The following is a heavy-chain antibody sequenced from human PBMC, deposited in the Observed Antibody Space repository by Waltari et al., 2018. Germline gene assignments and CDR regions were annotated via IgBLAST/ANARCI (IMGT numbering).Heavy chain of an antibody. CDR1: GYTFTDYF. V-gene: IGHV1-2*02. J-gene: IGHJ4*02. CDR3: ANMRPFDY. Sequence: QVHLVQSGAEVKKPGASVKVSCKASGYTFTDYFLHWVRQAPGQGLEWMRWINPNRGGTNYAQKFQGRVTMTRDTSISTAYLDLSSLRSDDTAVYYCANMRPFDYWGQGTLVTVSS. CDR2: INPNRGGT.